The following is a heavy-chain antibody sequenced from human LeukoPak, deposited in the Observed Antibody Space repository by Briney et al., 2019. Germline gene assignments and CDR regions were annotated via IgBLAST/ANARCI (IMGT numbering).Heavy chain of an antibody. CDR2: INLNSRTI. V-gene: IGHV3-48*01. CDR1: GFTFSTYG. CDR3: ARDPYSGSYGNYYYYFMDV. D-gene: IGHD1-26*01. Sequence: GGSLRLSCAASGFTFSTYGMNWVRQAPGKGLEWVSYINLNSRTIDYADSVRGRFTISRDNAKNSLYLQMNSLRAEDTAVYYCARDPYSGSYGNYYYYFMDVWGKGTTVTISS. J-gene: IGHJ6*03.